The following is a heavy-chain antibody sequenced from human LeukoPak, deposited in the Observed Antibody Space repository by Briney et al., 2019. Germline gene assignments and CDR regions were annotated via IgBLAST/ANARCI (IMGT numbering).Heavy chain of an antibody. CDR2: INHSGST. D-gene: IGHD5-18*01. Sequence: PSETLSLTCAVYGGSFSGYYWSWIRQPPGKGLEWIGEINHSGSTNYNPSLKSRVTISGDTSKNQFSLKLSSVTAADTAVYFCARVGYSYVINDWSRTGLGAYPTKYYYHMDVWGRGTTVTVSS. CDR3: ARVGYSYVINDWSRTGLGAYPTKYYYHMDV. CDR1: GGSFSGYY. J-gene: IGHJ6*03. V-gene: IGHV4-34*01.